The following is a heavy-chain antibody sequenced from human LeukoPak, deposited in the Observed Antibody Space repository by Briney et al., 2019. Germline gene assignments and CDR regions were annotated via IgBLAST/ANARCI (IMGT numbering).Heavy chain of an antibody. CDR1: GDIVSSNSAA. CDR3: ARDLPIFGVVYYYYYYMDV. CDR2: TYYRSKWYN. D-gene: IGHD3-3*01. Sequence: SQTLSLTCAISGDIVSSNSAAWNWIRQSPSRGLEWLGRTYYRSKWYNDYAVSVKSRITINPDTSKNQFSLQLNSVTPEDTAVYYCARDLPIFGVVYYYYYYMDVWGKGTTVTVSS. V-gene: IGHV6-1*01. J-gene: IGHJ6*03.